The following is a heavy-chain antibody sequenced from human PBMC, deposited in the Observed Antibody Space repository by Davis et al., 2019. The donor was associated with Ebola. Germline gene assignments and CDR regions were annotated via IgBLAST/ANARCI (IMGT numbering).Heavy chain of an antibody. CDR1: GFTFSSYE. J-gene: IGHJ6*02. CDR3: ARDAPYTAMVFGGMDV. CDR2: ISSSCSTI. Sequence: GESLKISCAASGFTFSSYEMNWVRQAPGKGLEWVSYISSSCSTIYYADSVKGRFTISRDNAKNSLYLQMNSLRAEDTAVYYCARDAPYTAMVFGGMDVWGQGTTVTVSS. V-gene: IGHV3-48*03. D-gene: IGHD5-18*01.